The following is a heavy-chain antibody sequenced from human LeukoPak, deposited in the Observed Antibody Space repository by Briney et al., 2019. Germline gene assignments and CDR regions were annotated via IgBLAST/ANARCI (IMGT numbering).Heavy chain of an antibody. D-gene: IGHD4-23*01. CDR3: ARDKDTTGGNSADY. V-gene: IGHV3-53*05. Sequence: GGSLRLSCAASGFTVSSNYMSWVRQAPGKGLEWVSVIYSGGSTYYADSVKGRFTISRDNSKNTLYLQMNSLRAEDTAVYYCARDKDTTGGNSADYWGQGTLVTVSS. CDR2: IYSGGST. J-gene: IGHJ4*02. CDR1: GFTVSSNY.